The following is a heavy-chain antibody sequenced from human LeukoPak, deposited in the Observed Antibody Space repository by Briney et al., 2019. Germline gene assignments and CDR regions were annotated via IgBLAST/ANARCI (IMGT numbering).Heavy chain of an antibody. J-gene: IGHJ4*02. D-gene: IGHD6-13*01. V-gene: IGHV1-2*02. CDR2: INPNSGGT. CDR1: GYTFTGYY. Sequence: GASVKVSCKASGYTFTGYYMHWVRQAPGQGLEWMGWINPNSGGTNYAQTFQGRVTMTRDTSISTAYRELSRLRSDDTAVYYCARALPYSSPPEGYWGQGTLVTVSS. CDR3: ARALPYSSPPEGY.